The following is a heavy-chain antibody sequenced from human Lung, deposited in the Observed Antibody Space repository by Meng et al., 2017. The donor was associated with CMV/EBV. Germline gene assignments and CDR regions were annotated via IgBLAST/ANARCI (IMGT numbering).Heavy chain of an antibody. CDR3: ARVKRYCTGGTCSSTGYYGMDV. CDR1: GYNFTGYY. J-gene: IGHJ6*02. CDR2: INPNSGGT. V-gene: IGHV1-2*02. Sequence: SVXVSXXASGYNFTGYYIHWVRQAPGQGLEWMGWINPNSGGTNYAQKFQGRITMTGDTSITTAYMELSRLRSDDMAVYHCARVKRYCTGGTCSSTGYYGMDVWGQGTXVTVAS. D-gene: IGHD2-15*01.